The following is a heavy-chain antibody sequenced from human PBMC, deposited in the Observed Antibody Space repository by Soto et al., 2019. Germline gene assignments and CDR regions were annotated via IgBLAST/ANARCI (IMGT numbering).Heavy chain of an antibody. V-gene: IGHV3-30*04. CDR2: ISYDGSNK. CDR3: AKEGKQWEPRDYFDY. Sequence: GGSTRLSCAASGFTVCNYPVHWVRQAPGKGLEWVAVISYDGSNKYYADSVKGRFTISRDNSKNTLYLQMNSLRAEDTAVYYCAKEGKQWEPRDYFDYWGQGTLVTVSS. CDR1: GFTVCNYP. D-gene: IGHD1-26*01. J-gene: IGHJ4*02.